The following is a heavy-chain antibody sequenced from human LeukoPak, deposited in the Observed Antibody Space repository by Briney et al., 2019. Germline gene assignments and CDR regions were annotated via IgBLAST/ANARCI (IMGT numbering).Heavy chain of an antibody. Sequence: SETLSLTCAVYGGSFSGYYWSWIRQPPGKGLEWIGYIYYSGSTNYNPSLKSRVTISVDTSKNQFSLKLSSVTAADTAVYYCAREERPIVATTKGSDWFDPWGQGTLVTVSS. D-gene: IGHD5-12*01. J-gene: IGHJ5*02. CDR2: IYYSGST. CDR3: AREERPIVATTKGSDWFDP. V-gene: IGHV4-59*01. CDR1: GGSFSGYY.